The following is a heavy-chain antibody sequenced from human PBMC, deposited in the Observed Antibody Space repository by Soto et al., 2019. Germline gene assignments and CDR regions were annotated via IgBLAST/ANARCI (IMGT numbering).Heavy chain of an antibody. D-gene: IGHD3-22*01. CDR1: GFDFEDYA. V-gene: IGHV3-43D*04. Sequence: GGSLRLSCAAAGFDFEDYAMHWVRQVPGKGLEWVSLTNSDGTASYYMDSVKGRFTISRDNAKSTLYLQMDRLRPEDTALYFCAKSLYYYDSSPLDHWGQGTLVTVSS. J-gene: IGHJ4*02. CDR3: AKSLYYYDSSPLDH. CDR2: TNSDGTAS.